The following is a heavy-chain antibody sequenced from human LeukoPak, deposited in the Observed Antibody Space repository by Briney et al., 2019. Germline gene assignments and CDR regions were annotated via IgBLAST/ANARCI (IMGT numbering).Heavy chain of an antibody. J-gene: IGHJ6*03. CDR1: GFTFTDYS. Sequence: PGGSLTLSCAPSGFTFTDYSMNWVRQAPGKGLGWVAHISTVSTYTHYTDPVKGRFTISRDNRKNLLYLQMSSLGAEDTAVYYCARDGSGFYHYYYMDVWGKGTTVTVSS. CDR2: ISTVSTYT. D-gene: IGHD6-25*01. CDR3: ARDGSGFYHYYYMDV. V-gene: IGHV3-21*01.